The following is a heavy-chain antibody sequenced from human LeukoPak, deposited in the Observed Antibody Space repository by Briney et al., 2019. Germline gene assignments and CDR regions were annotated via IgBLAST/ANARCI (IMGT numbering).Heavy chain of an antibody. D-gene: IGHD4-17*01. CDR1: GGTFSNYA. CDR3: ARRSMTAVTTT. CDR2: MNPNSGNT. J-gene: IGHJ5*02. Sequence: ASVKVSCKASGGTFSNYAFNWVRQATGQGLEWMGWMNPNSGNTGYAQKFQGRVTMTRNTSISTAYMELSSLTSEDTAVYYCARRSMTAVTTTWGQGTLVTVSS. V-gene: IGHV1-8*02.